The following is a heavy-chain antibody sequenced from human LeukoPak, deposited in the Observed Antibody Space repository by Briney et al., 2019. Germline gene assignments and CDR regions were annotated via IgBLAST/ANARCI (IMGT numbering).Heavy chain of an antibody. CDR2: ISGSGGST. D-gene: IGHD2-2*01. J-gene: IGHJ6*03. CDR1: GFTFSSYG. CDR3: AKDGEYQLLDYYYMDV. Sequence: PGGSLRLSCAASGFTFSSYGMSWVRQAPGKGLEWVSAISGSGGSTYYADSVKGRFTISRDNSKNTLYLQMNSLRAEDTAVYYCAKDGEYQLLDYYYMDVWGKGTTVTISS. V-gene: IGHV3-23*01.